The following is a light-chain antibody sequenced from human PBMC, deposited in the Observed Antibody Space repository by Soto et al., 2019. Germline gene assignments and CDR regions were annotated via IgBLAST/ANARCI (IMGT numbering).Light chain of an antibody. CDR2: GAS. J-gene: IGKJ3*01. Sequence: EIVLTQSPGTLSLSPGEIATLSCRASQSVSSSYLAWYQQKPGQAPRLLIYGASSRTTGIPDRFGGGGSGTDFTLTISRLEPEDFAVYYCQQYGSSPFTFGPGTKVHIK. V-gene: IGKV3-20*01. CDR3: QQYGSSPFT. CDR1: QSVSSSY.